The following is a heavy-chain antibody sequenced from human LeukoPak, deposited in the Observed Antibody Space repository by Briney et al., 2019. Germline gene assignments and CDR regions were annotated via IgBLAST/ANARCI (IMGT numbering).Heavy chain of an antibody. CDR3: ARWSRRITIFGVVPIAFDI. D-gene: IGHD3-3*01. CDR2: ISAYNGNT. V-gene: IGHV1-18*01. J-gene: IGHJ3*02. Sequence: ASVKVSCKASGYTFTSYGISWVRQAPGQGLEWMGWISAYNGNTNYAQKLQGRVTMTTDTSTSTAYMELRSLRSDDTAVYYCARWSRRITIFGVVPIAFDIWGQGTMVTVSS. CDR1: GYTFTSYG.